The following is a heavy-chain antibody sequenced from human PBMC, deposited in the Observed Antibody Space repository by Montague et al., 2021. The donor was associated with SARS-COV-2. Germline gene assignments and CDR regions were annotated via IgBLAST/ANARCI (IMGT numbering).Heavy chain of an antibody. V-gene: IGHV4-59*01. J-gene: IGHJ5*01. Sequence: SETLSLTCTVSFGPISTYYWSWIRQPPGKGLEWIEFIFYNGSTKYNPSLKRRVSISLDTSKNQFSLKLSSVTAADTAVYYCARQDAWAYCGDECYRGWFDSWGQGTLVTVSS. CDR2: IFYNGST. CDR3: ARQDAWAYCGDECYRGWFDS. CDR1: FGPISTYY. D-gene: IGHD2-21*01.